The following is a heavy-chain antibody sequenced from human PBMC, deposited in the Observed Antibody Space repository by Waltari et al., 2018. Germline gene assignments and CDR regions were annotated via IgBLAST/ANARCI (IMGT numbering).Heavy chain of an antibody. V-gene: IGHV1-69*12. J-gene: IGHJ3*02. CDR3: ARRRDGYKSDAFDI. CDR2: IIPIFGTA. CDR1: GGTFSSYA. D-gene: IGHD5-12*01. Sequence: QVQLVQSGAEVKKPGSSVKVSCQASGGTFSSYALSWVRQAPGQGLEWMGGIIPIFGTANYAQKFQGRVTITADESTSTAYMELSSLRSEDTAVYYCARRRDGYKSDAFDIWGQGTMVTVSS.